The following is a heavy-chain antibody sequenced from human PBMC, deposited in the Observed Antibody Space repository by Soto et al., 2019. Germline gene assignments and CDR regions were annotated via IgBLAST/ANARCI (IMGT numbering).Heavy chain of an antibody. J-gene: IGHJ3*02. CDR3: ARGGSHLLPAQDAFDI. Sequence: ASVKVSCKASGYTFTSYYMHWVRQSPGQGLEWMGIINPGGVRTSCAQMFQGRVTMTRDMSTRTVYMELSSLRSEDTAVYYCARGGSHLLPAQDAFDIWGQGTKVTVS. CDR2: INPGGVRT. CDR1: GYTFTSYY. V-gene: IGHV1-46*01. D-gene: IGHD2-2*01.